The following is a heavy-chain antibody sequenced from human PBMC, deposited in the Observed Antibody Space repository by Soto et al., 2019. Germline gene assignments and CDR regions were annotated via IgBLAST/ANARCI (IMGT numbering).Heavy chain of an antibody. CDR3: AGGNWDYYYYALDV. V-gene: IGHV4-4*07. CDR1: GGSISRHY. J-gene: IGHJ6*02. D-gene: IGHD1-26*01. CDR2: TYISGST. Sequence: PSETLSLTCSVSGGSISRHYWSWIRQAAGRGLEWIGRTYISGSTNYNPSLKSRVTLSVDTSKNQFSLHLNSVTAADTAVYYCAGGNWDYYYYALDVWGQGITVTVSS.